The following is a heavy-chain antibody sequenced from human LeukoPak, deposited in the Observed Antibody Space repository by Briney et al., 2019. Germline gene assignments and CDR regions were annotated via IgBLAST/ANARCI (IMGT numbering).Heavy chain of an antibody. CDR2: IYPGDSDT. D-gene: IGHD3-22*01. J-gene: IGHJ5*02. CDR3: ARVHYYDSSGYYLNWFDP. Sequence: GESLKISCKGFGYSFTSYWIGWVRQMPGKGLEWMGIIYPGDSDTRYSPSFQGQVTISADKSISTAYLQWSSLKASDTAMYYCARVHYYDSSGYYLNWFDPWGQGTLVTVSS. CDR1: GYSFTSYW. V-gene: IGHV5-51*01.